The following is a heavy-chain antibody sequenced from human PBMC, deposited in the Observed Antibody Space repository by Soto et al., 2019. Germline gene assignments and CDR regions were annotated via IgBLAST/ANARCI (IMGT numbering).Heavy chain of an antibody. CDR3: ARDHINYYGMDV. CDR2: IIPIFGTA. Sequence: SVKVSCKASGGTFSSYAISWVRQAPGQGLEWMGGIIPIFGTANYAQKFQGRVTITADESTSTAYMELSSLRSEDTAVYYCARDHINYYGMDVWGQGTTVTVSS. J-gene: IGHJ6*02. V-gene: IGHV1-69*13. CDR1: GGTFSSYA.